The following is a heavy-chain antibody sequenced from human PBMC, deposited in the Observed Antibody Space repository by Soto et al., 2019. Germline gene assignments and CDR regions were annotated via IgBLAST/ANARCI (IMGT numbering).Heavy chain of an antibody. Sequence: QAQLQESGPGLVKPSETLSLTCTGSGGSISSYYWGWIRQPAGQGLEWIERIYTSGSTNYNPSLKSRKTMSVDTYNNQFSLKHSSVTAADTAVYYCVRDQTHCLVRGVITHTAPRTYGRDVWGQGTTVTVTS. CDR3: VRDQTHCLVRGVITHTAPRTYGRDV. CDR1: GGSISSYY. V-gene: IGHV4-4*07. CDR2: IYTSGST. D-gene: IGHD3-10*01. J-gene: IGHJ6*02.